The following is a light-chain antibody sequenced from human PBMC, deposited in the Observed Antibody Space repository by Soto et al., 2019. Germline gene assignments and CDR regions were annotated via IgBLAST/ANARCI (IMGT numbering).Light chain of an antibody. Sequence: QSALTQPASVSGSPGQSITISCTGTSSDVGGYNYVSWYQQRPGKAPKLMIYEVNNRPSGVSDRFSGSKSGITASLTISGLQAEDEADYYCCSNTTNYTYVFGTGTKVTVL. CDR2: EVN. CDR3: CSNTTNYTYV. CDR1: SSDVGGYNY. V-gene: IGLV2-14*01. J-gene: IGLJ1*01.